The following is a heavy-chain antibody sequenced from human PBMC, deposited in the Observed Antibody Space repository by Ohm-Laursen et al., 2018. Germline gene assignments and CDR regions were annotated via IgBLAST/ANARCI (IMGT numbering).Heavy chain of an antibody. J-gene: IGHJ4*02. Sequence: SLRLSCAASGFTYSDAWMSWVRQPPGKGLEWIGEINHSGSTNYNPSLKSRVIISIDTSKNQFSLKLSSVTAADTALYYCARNDSSGYYYEYWGQGTLVTVSS. CDR1: GFTYSDAW. CDR2: INHSGST. V-gene: IGHV4-34*01. D-gene: IGHD3-22*01. CDR3: ARNDSSGYYYEY.